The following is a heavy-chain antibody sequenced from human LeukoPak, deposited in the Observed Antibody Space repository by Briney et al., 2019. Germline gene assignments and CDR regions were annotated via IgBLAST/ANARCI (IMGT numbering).Heavy chain of an antibody. V-gene: IGHV3-7*01. CDR2: IKQDGSEK. CDR3: AVVATIGDFDY. CDR1: GFTFSSYW. Sequence: PGGSLRLSCAASGFTFSSYWMSWVRQAPGKGLEWVANIKQDGSEKYYVDSVKGRFTISRDNAKNSLYLQMNSLRAEDTAVYYCAVVATIGDFDYWGQGTLVTVSS. D-gene: IGHD5-12*01. J-gene: IGHJ4*02.